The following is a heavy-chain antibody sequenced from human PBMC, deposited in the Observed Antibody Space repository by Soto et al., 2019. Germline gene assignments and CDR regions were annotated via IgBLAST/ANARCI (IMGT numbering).Heavy chain of an antibody. V-gene: IGHV3-9*01. J-gene: IGHJ4*02. CDR2: ISWNSGSI. CDR3: AKDKSAAGTQDYYFDY. Sequence: EVQLVESGGGLVQPGRSLRLSCEASGFTFDDYAMHWVRQAPGKGLEWVSGISWNSGSIGYADSVKGRFTISRDNAKNSLYLQMNSLRAEDTALYYCAKDKSAAGTQDYYFDYWGQGTLVTVSS. CDR1: GFTFDDYA. D-gene: IGHD6-13*01.